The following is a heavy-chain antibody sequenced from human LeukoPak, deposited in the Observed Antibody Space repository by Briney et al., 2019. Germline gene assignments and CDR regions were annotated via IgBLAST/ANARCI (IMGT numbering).Heavy chain of an antibody. CDR3: ARAEYYFDY. D-gene: IGHD3-10*01. V-gene: IGHV4-61*01. CDR1: GGSISSSSYY. Sequence: SETLSLTCTVSGGSISSSSYYWSWIRQPPGKGLEWIGYIYYSGSTNYNPSLKSRVTISVDTSKNQFSLKLSSVTAADTAVYYCARAEYYFDYWGQGTLVTVSS. J-gene: IGHJ4*02. CDR2: IYYSGST.